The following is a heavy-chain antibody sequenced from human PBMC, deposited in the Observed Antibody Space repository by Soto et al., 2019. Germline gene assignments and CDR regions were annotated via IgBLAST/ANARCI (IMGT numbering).Heavy chain of an antibody. D-gene: IGHD2-21*01. J-gene: IGHJ4*02. CDR3: ARVFGRRVDY. V-gene: IGHV4-39*07. CDR2: INHSGST. CDR1: GGSISSSSYY. Sequence: SETLSLTCTVFGGSISSSSYYWGWIRQPPGKGLEWIGNINHSGSTNYNPSLKSRVTISVDTSKSQFSLKLSSVTAADTAVYYCARVFGRRVDYWGQGTLVTVSS.